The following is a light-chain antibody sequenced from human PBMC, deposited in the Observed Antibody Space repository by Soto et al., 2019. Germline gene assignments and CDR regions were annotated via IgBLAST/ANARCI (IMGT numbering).Light chain of an antibody. J-gene: IGKJ2*01. V-gene: IGKV3-20*01. CDR2: GAS. CDR1: QTLRRTY. Sequence: EIVLMQSPGTLSLSPGEXATLSCRASQTLRRTYIAWYQQKPGQAPRVLIYGASKRATGIPDRFSGSGSGTDFSLTISRLEPEDFAVYYCHQNDNAPQTYGQGTKVDIK. CDR3: HQNDNAPQT.